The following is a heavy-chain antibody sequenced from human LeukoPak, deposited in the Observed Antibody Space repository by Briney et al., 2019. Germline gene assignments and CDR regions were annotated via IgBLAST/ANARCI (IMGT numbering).Heavy chain of an antibody. V-gene: IGHV4-30-4*01. J-gene: IGHJ5*02. CDR1: GGSISSGDYY. CDR3: ARALRDCSGGSCYLNGWFDP. Sequence: SETLSLTCTVSGGSISSGDYYWSWIRQPPGKGLEWIGYIYYSGSTYYNPSLKSRVTISVDTSKNQFSLKLSSVTAADTAVYYCARALRDCSGGSCYLNGWFDPWGQGTLVTVSS. CDR2: IYYSGST. D-gene: IGHD2-15*01.